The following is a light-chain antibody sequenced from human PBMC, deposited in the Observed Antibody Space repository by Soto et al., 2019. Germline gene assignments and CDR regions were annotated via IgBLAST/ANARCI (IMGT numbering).Light chain of an antibody. CDR2: DAS. V-gene: IGKV1-13*02. Sequence: AIQLTQSPSSLSASVGDRVTITCRASQGISSALAWYQQKPGKAPKFLIYDASSLQSGVPSRFSGSGSGTDFTLTISSLQPEDFATYYCQQFKSYPKGYTFGQGTKLEIK. CDR3: QQFKSYPKGYT. CDR1: QGISSA. J-gene: IGKJ2*01.